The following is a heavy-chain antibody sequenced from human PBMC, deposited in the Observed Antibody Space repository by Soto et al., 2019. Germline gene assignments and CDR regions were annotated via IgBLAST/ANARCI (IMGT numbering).Heavy chain of an antibody. Sequence: PSETLSLTCAVYGGPFSGYYWSWIRQPPGKGLEWIGEINHSGSTNYNPSLKSRVTISVDTSKNQFSLKLSSVTAADTAVYYCASVITADYYMDVWGKGTTVTLSS. V-gene: IGHV4-34*01. CDR2: INHSGST. J-gene: IGHJ6*03. CDR1: GGPFSGYY. CDR3: ASVITADYYMDV. D-gene: IGHD1-20*01.